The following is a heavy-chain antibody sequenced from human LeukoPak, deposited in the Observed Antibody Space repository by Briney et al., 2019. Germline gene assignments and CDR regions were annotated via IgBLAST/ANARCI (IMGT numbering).Heavy chain of an antibody. J-gene: IGHJ4*02. Sequence: PGGSLRLSCAASGFTFSSYEMNWVRQATGKGLEWVAVIWYDGSNKCYADSVKGRFTISRDNSKNTLYLQMDSLRAEDTAVYYCARDPGVRWLVGFDYWGQGTLVTVSS. D-gene: IGHD6-19*01. CDR3: ARDPGVRWLVGFDY. CDR1: GFTFSSYE. CDR2: IWYDGSNK. V-gene: IGHV3-33*08.